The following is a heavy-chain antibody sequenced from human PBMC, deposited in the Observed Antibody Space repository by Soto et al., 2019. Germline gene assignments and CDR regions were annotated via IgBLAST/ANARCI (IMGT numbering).Heavy chain of an antibody. Sequence: SQTLSLTCAISGDSVSSNSAAWNWIRQSPSRGLEWLGRTYYRSKWYNDYAVSVKSRIAINPDTSKNQVSLQLKSVTPEDTAVYYCARGWGSGWYGWLDPWGQGNMVTVS. CDR2: TYYRSKWYN. CDR3: ARGWGSGWYGWLDP. V-gene: IGHV6-1*01. CDR1: GDSVSSNSAA. J-gene: IGHJ5*02. D-gene: IGHD6-19*01.